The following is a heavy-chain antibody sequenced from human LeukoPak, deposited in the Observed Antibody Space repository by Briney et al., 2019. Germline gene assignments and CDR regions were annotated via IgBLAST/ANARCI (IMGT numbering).Heavy chain of an antibody. Sequence: GGSLRLSCAASGFTFSSYWMHWVRQAPGKGLVWVSRLNSDGSSTSYADTVKGRFTISRDNAETTLHLQMNNLSAEDTAVYYCARASNRNSINFDYWGQGALVTVSS. CDR1: GFTFSSYW. CDR2: LNSDGSST. V-gene: IGHV3-74*01. CDR3: ARASNRNSINFDY. J-gene: IGHJ4*02. D-gene: IGHD1-7*01.